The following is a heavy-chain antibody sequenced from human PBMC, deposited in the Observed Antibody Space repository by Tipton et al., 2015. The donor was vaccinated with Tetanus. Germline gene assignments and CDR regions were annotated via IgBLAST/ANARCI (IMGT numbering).Heavy chain of an antibody. V-gene: IGHV3-21*01. D-gene: IGHD1-1*01. CDR2: VSSTSTYI. J-gene: IGHJ6*02. Sequence: SLRLSCEVSGFIFSSYTMNWVRQAPGKGLEWVSSVSSTSTYIYYADSLKGRFTISRDNAKNSLYLQMNSLRAEDTAVYYCARRSLTNYGLDVWGQGTPVTVSS. CDR3: ARRSLTNYGLDV. CDR1: GFIFSSYT.